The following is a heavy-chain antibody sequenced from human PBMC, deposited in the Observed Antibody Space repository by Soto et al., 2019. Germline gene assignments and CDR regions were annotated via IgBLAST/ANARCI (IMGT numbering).Heavy chain of an antibody. CDR2: ISYDGSNK. J-gene: IGHJ4*02. D-gene: IGHD2-8*01. Sequence: GGSLRLSCAASGFTFSSYAMHWVRQAPGKGLEWVAVISYDGSNKYYADSVKGRFTISRDNAKNSLYLQMNSLRAEDTAVYYCARSDIVLMVYAIVFDYWGQGTLVTVSS. CDR3: ARSDIVLMVYAIVFDY. V-gene: IGHV3-30-3*01. CDR1: GFTFSSYA.